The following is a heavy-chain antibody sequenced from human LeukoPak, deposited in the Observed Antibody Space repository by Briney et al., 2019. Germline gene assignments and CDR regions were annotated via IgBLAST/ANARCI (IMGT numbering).Heavy chain of an antibody. CDR2: ISYDGSNK. D-gene: IGHD3-10*01. Sequence: GGSLRLSCAASGFTFSSYAMHWVRQAPGKGLEWVAVISYDGSNKYYADSVKGRFTISRDNSKITLYLQMNSLRAEDTAVYYCARDPAYLDYFDYWGQGTLVTVSS. V-gene: IGHV3-30-3*01. J-gene: IGHJ4*02. CDR3: ARDPAYLDYFDY. CDR1: GFTFSSYA.